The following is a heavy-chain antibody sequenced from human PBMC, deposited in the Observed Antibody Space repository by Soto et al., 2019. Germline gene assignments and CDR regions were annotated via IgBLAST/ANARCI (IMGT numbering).Heavy chain of an antibody. D-gene: IGHD6-13*01. CDR3: ARAPYSSSWYGATPYYYYGMDV. V-gene: IGHV4-59*11. CDR2: VDVRGST. CDR1: GGSITNHY. J-gene: IGHJ6*02. Sequence: LSLTCTVSGGSITNHYWSWIRQPPGKGLEWIGYVDVRGSTNYSPSLKSRVTMSVATSGNRFSLKLSSVTAADTAVYYCARAPYSSSWYGATPYYYYGMDVWGQGTTVTVSS.